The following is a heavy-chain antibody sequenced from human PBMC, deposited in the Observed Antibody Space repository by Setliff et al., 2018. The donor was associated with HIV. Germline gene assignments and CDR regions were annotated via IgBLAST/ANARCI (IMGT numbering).Heavy chain of an antibody. D-gene: IGHD3-9*01. V-gene: IGHV4-59*01. CDR2: IYYTYTT. CDR3: ARDRPPSPLDMLGAFDR. Sequence: PSETLSLTCTVSRGSISRYYWSWIRQPPGKGLEWIGYIYYTYTTKYNPSLKSRATMSVDTSKNQLSLKLSSLTAADTAVYYCARDRPPSPLDMLGAFDRWGQGTMVTVSS. CDR1: RGSISRYY. J-gene: IGHJ3*02.